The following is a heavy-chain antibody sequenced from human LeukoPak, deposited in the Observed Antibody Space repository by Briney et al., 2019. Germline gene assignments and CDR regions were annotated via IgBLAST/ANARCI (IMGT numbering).Heavy chain of an antibody. D-gene: IGHD1-26*01. CDR3: VRGVGGDSRFDP. CDR1: GFTFSSYA. V-gene: IGHV3-74*01. CDR2: INSDGSST. Sequence: GGSLRLSCAASGFTFSSYAMSWVRQAPGKGLVWVSRINSDGSSTRYADSVKGRFTISRDNAKNTLYLQMNSLRVEDTAVYYCVRGVGGDSRFDPWGRGTLVTVSS. J-gene: IGHJ5*02.